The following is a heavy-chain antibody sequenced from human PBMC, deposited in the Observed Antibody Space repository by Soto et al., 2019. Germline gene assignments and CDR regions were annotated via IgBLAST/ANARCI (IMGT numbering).Heavy chain of an antibody. V-gene: IGHV3-30-3*01. D-gene: IGHD6-13*01. CDR3: ARDLGAYSSSGRYYYGMDV. CDR1: GFTFSSYA. J-gene: IGHJ6*02. CDR2: ISYDGSNT. Sequence: QVQLVESGGGVVQPGRSLRLSCAASGFTFSSYAMHWVRQAPGKGLEWVAVISYDGSNTYYADSVKGRFTISRDNFKNRLNLQMNSLRAEDTAVYSCARDLGAYSSSGRYYYGMDVWGQGTTVTVSS.